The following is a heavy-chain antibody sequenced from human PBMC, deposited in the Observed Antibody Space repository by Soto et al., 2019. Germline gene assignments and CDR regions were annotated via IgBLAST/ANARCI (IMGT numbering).Heavy chain of an antibody. Sequence: LRLSCAASGFTVSSNYMSWVRQAPGKGLEWVSVIYSGGSTYYADSVKGRFTISRDNSKNTLYLQMNSLRAEDTAVYYCARGGKYDISGYEAFDIWGQGTMVTVSS. D-gene: IGHD3-22*01. J-gene: IGHJ3*02. CDR3: ARGGKYDISGYEAFDI. CDR2: IYSGGST. V-gene: IGHV3-53*01. CDR1: GFTVSSNY.